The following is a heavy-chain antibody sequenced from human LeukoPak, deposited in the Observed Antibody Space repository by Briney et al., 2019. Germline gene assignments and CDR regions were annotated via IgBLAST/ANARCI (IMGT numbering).Heavy chain of an antibody. J-gene: IGHJ4*02. CDR2: INTDGSST. V-gene: IGHV3-74*01. CDR3: ARDKVVGATKFDY. CDR1: GFTFNNYW. D-gene: IGHD1-26*01. Sequence: GGSLRLSCAASGFTFNNYWMHWVRQAPGKGLVWVSRINTDGSSTTYADSVKGRFTISRDNAKNTLYLQMNSLRAEDTAVYYCARDKVVGATKFDYWGQGTLVTVSS.